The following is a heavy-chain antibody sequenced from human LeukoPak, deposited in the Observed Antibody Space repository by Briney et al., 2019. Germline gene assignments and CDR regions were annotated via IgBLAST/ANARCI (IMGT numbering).Heavy chain of an antibody. Sequence: GGSLRLSCAASGFTFSYFWMHWFRQTPGKGLVWVSCINTDGSYSTYADSVKGRFTISRDNVRNTLYLQMNSLRAEDTAVYYCAKISSRYYFDYWGQGTLVTVSS. CDR3: AKISSRYYFDY. V-gene: IGHV3-74*01. CDR2: INTDGSYS. J-gene: IGHJ4*02. CDR1: GFTFSYFW. D-gene: IGHD2-2*01.